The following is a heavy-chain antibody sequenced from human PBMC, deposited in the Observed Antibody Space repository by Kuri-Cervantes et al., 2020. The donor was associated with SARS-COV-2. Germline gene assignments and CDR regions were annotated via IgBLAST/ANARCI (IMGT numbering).Heavy chain of an antibody. CDR1: GFTFTTYG. J-gene: IGHJ4*02. CDR2: ISTNSGNT. CDR3: ASDGVSRSLSLDF. Sequence: ASVKVSCKASGFTFTTYGFCWLRQAPGQGLEWMGWISTNSGNTVYAQKFRGRVTITAETSTTTAYLDLTGLKSEDTALYYCASDGVSRSLSLDFWGQGTLVTVSS. D-gene: IGHD5/OR15-5a*01. V-gene: IGHV1-18*01.